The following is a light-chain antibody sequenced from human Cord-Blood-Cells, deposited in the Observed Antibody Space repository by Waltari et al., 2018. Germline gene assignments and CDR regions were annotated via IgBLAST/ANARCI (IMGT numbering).Light chain of an antibody. J-gene: IGKJ2*01. CDR3: QQYYSTPYT. CDR1: QSVLYSSNNKNY. CDR2: WAS. Sequence: DIVTTQSPDLLAVFLGERATINCKFSQSVLYSSNNKNYLAWYQQKPGQPPKLLIYWASTRESGVPDRFSGSGSGTDFTLTISSLQAEDVAVYYCQQYYSTPYTFGQGTKLEIK. V-gene: IGKV4-1*01.